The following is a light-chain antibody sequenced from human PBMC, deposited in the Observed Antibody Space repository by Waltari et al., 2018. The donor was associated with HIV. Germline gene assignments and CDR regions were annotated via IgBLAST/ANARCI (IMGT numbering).Light chain of an antibody. V-gene: IGLV1-47*01. CDR1: SSNIGSNY. CDR2: RNN. J-gene: IGLJ1*01. CDR3: AAWDDSHYV. Sequence: QSVLTQPPSASGTPGQRVTISCSGSSSNIGSNYVYWYQQLPGTAPQLLIYRNNQRPSGVPDRFSRSKSGTSASVAISGLRSEDEADYYCAAWDDSHYVFGTGTKVTVL.